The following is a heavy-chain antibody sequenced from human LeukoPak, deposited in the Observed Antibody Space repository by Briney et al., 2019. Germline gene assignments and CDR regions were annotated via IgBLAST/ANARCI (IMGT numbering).Heavy chain of an antibody. V-gene: IGHV3-30*18. Sequence: GGSLRLSCEASGFTFSSYGMHWVRQAPGKGLEWVAVISYDGSNKYYADSVKGRFTISRDNSKNTLYLQMNSLRAEDTAVYYCAKDRGYSSGWYGVDYWGQGTLVTVSS. CDR1: GFTFSSYG. D-gene: IGHD6-19*01. CDR2: ISYDGSNK. J-gene: IGHJ4*02. CDR3: AKDRGYSSGWYGVDY.